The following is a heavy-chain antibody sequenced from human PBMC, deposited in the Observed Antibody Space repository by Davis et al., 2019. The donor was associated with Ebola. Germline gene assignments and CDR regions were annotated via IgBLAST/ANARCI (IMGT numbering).Heavy chain of an antibody. CDR3: ARSRAPGGPSDY. CDR2: ISSSGVSV. D-gene: IGHD6-6*01. V-gene: IGHV3-48*03. CDR1: GFTFSTYE. J-gene: IGHJ4*02. Sequence: GSLRLSCAVSGFTFSTYEMNWVRQAPGKGLEWISYISSSGVSVNYADSVKGRFTISSDNDKESLFLQMNSLRAEDSAVYFCARSRAPGGPSDYWGQGTLVTVSS.